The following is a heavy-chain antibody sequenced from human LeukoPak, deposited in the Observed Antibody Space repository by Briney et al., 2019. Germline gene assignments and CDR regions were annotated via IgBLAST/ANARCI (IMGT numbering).Heavy chain of an antibody. Sequence: SETLSLTCAVSGGSISSSNWWSWVRQPPGQGLEWIGEIYHSGSANYNPSLKSRVTKSVDKSKNQFSLKLSSVTAADTAVYYCAREEVVVITNWLDPWGQGTLVTVSS. D-gene: IGHD3-22*01. CDR3: AREEVVVITNWLDP. V-gene: IGHV4-4*02. J-gene: IGHJ5*02. CDR2: IYHSGSA. CDR1: GGSISSSNW.